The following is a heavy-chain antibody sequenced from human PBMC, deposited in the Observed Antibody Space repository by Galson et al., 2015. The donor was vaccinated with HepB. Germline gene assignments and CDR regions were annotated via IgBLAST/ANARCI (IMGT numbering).Heavy chain of an antibody. D-gene: IGHD2-2*03. CDR1: DFAFDKYG. Sequence: SLRLSCAASDFAFDKYGMHWVRQAPGKGLEWLAFISYDGVYNYYADSVKGRFIISRDNSKNTLSLQMNALRAEDTALYFCAKTGHFYDSNGYYYLDQRGQGTLVTVSP. V-gene: IGHV3-30*18. CDR3: AKTGHFYDSNGYYYLDQ. CDR2: ISYDGVYN. J-gene: IGHJ4*02.